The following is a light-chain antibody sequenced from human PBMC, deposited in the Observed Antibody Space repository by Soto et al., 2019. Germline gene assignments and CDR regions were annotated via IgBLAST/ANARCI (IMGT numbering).Light chain of an antibody. CDR1: QTISSY. CDR2: AAS. V-gene: IGKV1-39*01. CDR3: QQSYSTPLT. Sequence: DIQMTQSPSSLSASVGDRATITCRASQTISSYLNWYQQKPGKAPNLLIYAASSLQSGVPSRFSGSGSGTDFTLTISSLQPEDFATYYCQQSYSTPLTFGGGTKVDIK. J-gene: IGKJ4*01.